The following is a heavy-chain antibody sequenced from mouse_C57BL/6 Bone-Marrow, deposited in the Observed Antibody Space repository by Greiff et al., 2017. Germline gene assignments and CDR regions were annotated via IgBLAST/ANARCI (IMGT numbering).Heavy chain of an antibody. V-gene: IGHV1-50*01. CDR3: ARLWLLRGYAIDY. Sequence: VQLQQSGAELVKPGASVKLSCKASGYTFTSYWMQWVKQRPGQGLEWIGEIDPSDSYTNYNQKFKGKATLTVDTSSSTASMQLSSLTSEDSAVYYCARLWLLRGYAIDYWGQGTSVTVSS. J-gene: IGHJ4*01. CDR1: GYTFTSYW. CDR2: IDPSDSYT. D-gene: IGHD2-3*01.